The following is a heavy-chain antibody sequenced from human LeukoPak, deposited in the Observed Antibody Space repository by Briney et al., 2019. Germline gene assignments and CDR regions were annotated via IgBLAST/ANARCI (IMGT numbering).Heavy chain of an antibody. Sequence: GGSLRLSCAASGFTFSTYAMTWVRQAPGKGLEWVSAISGSGGSTYYADSVKGRFTISRDNSKNTLYLQMNSLRAEDTAVYYCAKVGLGSSKAYFDYWGQGTLVTVSS. CDR1: GFTFSTYA. CDR2: ISGSGGST. D-gene: IGHD2-2*01. V-gene: IGHV3-23*01. J-gene: IGHJ4*02. CDR3: AKVGLGSSKAYFDY.